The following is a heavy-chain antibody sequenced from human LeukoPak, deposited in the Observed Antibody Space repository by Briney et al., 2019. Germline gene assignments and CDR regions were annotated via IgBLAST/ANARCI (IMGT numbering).Heavy chain of an antibody. V-gene: IGHV1-69*13. J-gene: IGHJ3*02. D-gene: IGHD3-10*01. CDR3: ATTYYYGSGSYYRPDAFDI. CDR2: IIPIFGTA. Sequence: SVKVSCKASGGTFSSYAISWVRQAPGRGLEWMGGIIPIFGTANYAQRFQGRVTITADESTSTAYMELSSLRSEDTAVYYCATTYYYGSGSYYRPDAFDIWGQGTMVTVSS. CDR1: GGTFSSYA.